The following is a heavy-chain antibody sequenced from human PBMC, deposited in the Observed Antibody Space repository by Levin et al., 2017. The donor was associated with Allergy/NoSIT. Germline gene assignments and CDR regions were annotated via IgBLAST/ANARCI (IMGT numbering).Heavy chain of an antibody. CDR3: AHSPYSSSTKASFEY. V-gene: IGHV2-5*02. D-gene: IGHD6-6*01. J-gene: IGHJ4*02. Sequence: KSGPTLVKPTQTLTLTCTFSGFSLSPSGVGVGWIRQPPGKALEWLALIYWDDDKYYSPSLKSRLTITKDTSKNQVVLTMPNMDPVDTATYYCAHSPYSSSTKASFEYWGQGTLVTVSS. CDR2: IYWDDDK. CDR1: GFSLSPSGVG.